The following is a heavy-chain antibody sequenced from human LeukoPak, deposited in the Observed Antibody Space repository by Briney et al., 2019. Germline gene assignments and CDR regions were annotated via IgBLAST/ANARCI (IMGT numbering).Heavy chain of an antibody. V-gene: IGHV3-23*01. Sequence: GGSLRLSCAASGFSFNIYAMGWVRQAPGKGLEWVSVIGSGSVDKHYADTVRGRFDISRDNSKNTLYLQMNSLRAEDTSIYYCAKVPRSGYGPNWFDPWGQGTLVTVSS. J-gene: IGHJ5*02. CDR2: IGSGSVDK. D-gene: IGHD5-12*01. CDR1: GFSFNIYA. CDR3: AKVPRSGYGPNWFDP.